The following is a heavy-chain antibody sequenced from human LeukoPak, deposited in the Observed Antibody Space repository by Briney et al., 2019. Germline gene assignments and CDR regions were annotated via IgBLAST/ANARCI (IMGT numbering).Heavy chain of an antibody. D-gene: IGHD2-2*02. CDR1: GGSISSGGYY. CDR2: IYHSGST. Sequence: SQTLSLTCTVSGGSISSGGYYWSWIRQPPGKGLEWIGYIYHSGSTYYNPSLKSRVTISVDRSKNQFSLKLSSVTAADTAVYYCARAPGYCSSTSCYRGGAFDIWGQGTMVTVSS. CDR3: ARAPGYCSSTSCYRGGAFDI. J-gene: IGHJ3*02. V-gene: IGHV4-30-2*01.